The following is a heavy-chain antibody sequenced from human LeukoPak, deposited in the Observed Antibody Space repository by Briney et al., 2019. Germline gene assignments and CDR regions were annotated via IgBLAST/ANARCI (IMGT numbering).Heavy chain of an antibody. D-gene: IGHD3-22*01. CDR3: ARVYYNSSGYFDY. V-gene: IGHV4-59*01. Sequence: PSETLSLTCTVSGGSIRTSYWSWLRQPPGKQLEWIGYVYYSGSTNYNPSFKTRVTISVDTSKNQFSLKLSSVTPADTAVYYCARVYYNSSGYFDYWGQGTLVTVSS. CDR2: VYYSGST. CDR1: GGSIRTSY. J-gene: IGHJ4*02.